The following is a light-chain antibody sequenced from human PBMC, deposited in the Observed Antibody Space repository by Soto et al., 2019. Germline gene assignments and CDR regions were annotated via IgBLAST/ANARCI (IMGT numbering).Light chain of an antibody. CDR3: QTWVSPIGI. J-gene: IGLJ2*01. Sequence: QPVLTQSPSASASLGASVKLTCTLSSGHSSYAIAWHQQQPEKGPRYLMKVNSDGSHSKGDGIPDRFSGSSSGAERYLTISSLQSDDEADYYCQTWVSPIGIFGGGTKLTVL. CDR1: SGHSSYA. V-gene: IGLV4-69*02. CDR2: VNSDGSH.